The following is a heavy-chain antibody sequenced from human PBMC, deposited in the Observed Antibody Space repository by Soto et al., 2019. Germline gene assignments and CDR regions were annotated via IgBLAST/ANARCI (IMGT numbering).Heavy chain of an antibody. CDR2: IYYNVIT. D-gene: IGHD3-3*01. Sequence: SETLSLTCTVSGGSISSGAYYWTWIRQHPGKGLEWIGYIYYNVITYSNPFLKSRLTISVDTSKNQFSLKLNSVTAADTAVYYCARAAALFDDFWSGPRPGWLDPWGQGTRGTVSS. V-gene: IGHV4-31*03. CDR3: ARAAALFDDFWSGPRPGWLDP. J-gene: IGHJ5*02. CDR1: GGSISSGAYY.